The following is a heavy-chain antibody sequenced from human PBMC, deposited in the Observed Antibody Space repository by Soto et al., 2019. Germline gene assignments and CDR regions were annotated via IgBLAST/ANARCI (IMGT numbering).Heavy chain of an antibody. V-gene: IGHV3-21*01. J-gene: IGHJ3*02. CDR1: GFTFSTYS. CDR3: ARDLRAGAFDI. CDR2: VSSTSSYI. Sequence: EVQLVESGGGLVQPGGSLRLSCAASGFTFSTYSMHWVRQAPGKGLEWVSSVSSTSSYIYYADSLKGRFTISRDNAKNSLYLQMNSLRAEDTAVYYCARDLRAGAFDIWGQGTMVTVSS. D-gene: IGHD3-10*01.